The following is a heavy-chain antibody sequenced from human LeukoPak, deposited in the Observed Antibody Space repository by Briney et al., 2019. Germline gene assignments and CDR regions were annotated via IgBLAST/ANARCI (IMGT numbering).Heavy chain of an antibody. V-gene: IGHV4-30-4*01. CDR3: ASGGYDYGDYGPDY. J-gene: IGHJ4*02. CDR1: GGSISSGDYY. CDR2: IYYSGST. D-gene: IGHD4-17*01. Sequence: SQTLSLTCTVSGGSISSGDYYWSWIRQPPGKGLEWIGYIYYSGSTYYNPSLKSRVTISVDTSKNQFSLKLSFVTAADTAVYYCASGGYDYGDYGPDYWGQGTLVTVSS.